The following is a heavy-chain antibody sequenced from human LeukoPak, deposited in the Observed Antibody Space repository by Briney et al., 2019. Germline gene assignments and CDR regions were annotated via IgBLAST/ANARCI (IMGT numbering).Heavy chain of an antibody. CDR3: ARGTWATLYYYYMDV. CDR1: GFSFSSYG. D-gene: IGHD5-24*01. CDR2: IRYDGSNK. V-gene: IGHV3-30*02. J-gene: IGHJ6*03. Sequence: LPGGSLRLSCAASGFSFSSYGMHWVRQAPGKGLEWVAFIRYDGSNKYYADSVKGRFTISRDNAKNTLYLQMNSLRAEDTAVYYCARGTWATLYYYYMDVWGKGTTVTVSS.